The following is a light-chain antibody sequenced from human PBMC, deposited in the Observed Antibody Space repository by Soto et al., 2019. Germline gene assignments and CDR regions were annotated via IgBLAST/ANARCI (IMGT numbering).Light chain of an antibody. J-gene: IGLJ7*01. CDR3: SSYTTTYSLV. CDR2: DVN. V-gene: IGLV2-14*03. CDR1: TSDNGTYDY. Sequence: QSALTQPASVSGSPGQSITISCTGTTSDNGTYDYVSWYKQHPDKAPKLIIYDVNSRPSGISNRFSGSKSGNTASLTVSGLQPEDEGYYYCSSYTTTYSLVFGGGTQLTVL.